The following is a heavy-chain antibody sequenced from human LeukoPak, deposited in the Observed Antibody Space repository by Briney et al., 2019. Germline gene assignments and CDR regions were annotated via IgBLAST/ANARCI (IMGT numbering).Heavy chain of an antibody. CDR1: VGTFSSYA. J-gene: IGHJ5*02. V-gene: IGHV1-69*04. CDR3: ARVGGPLVGATTAWFDP. Sequence: GSSVKVSCKASVGTFSSYAISWVRQAPGQGLERMGRIIPILGIANYAQKFQGRVTITADKSTSTAYMELSSLRSEDTAVYYCARVGGPLVGATTAWFDPWGQGTLVTVSS. CDR2: IIPILGIA. D-gene: IGHD1-26*01.